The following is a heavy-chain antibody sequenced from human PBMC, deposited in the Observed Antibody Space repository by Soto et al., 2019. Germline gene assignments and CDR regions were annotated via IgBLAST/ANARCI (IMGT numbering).Heavy chain of an antibody. CDR2: ISGSGGST. CDR3: AKAPIAVAALNWFDP. J-gene: IGHJ5*02. V-gene: IGHV3-23*01. CDR1: GFTFSSYA. D-gene: IGHD6-19*01. Sequence: VGSLRLSCAASGFTFSSYAMSWVRQAPGKGLEWVSAISGSGGSTYYADSVKGRFTISRDNSKNTLYLQMNSLRAEDTAVYYCAKAPIAVAALNWFDPWGQGTLVTVSS.